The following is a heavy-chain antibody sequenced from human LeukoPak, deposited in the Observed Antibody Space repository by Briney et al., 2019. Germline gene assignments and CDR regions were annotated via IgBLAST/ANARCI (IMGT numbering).Heavy chain of an antibody. J-gene: IGHJ5*02. CDR1: GGSIRNGDYY. D-gene: IGHD3-22*01. V-gene: IGHV4-30-4*08. Sequence: SQTLSLTCTVSGGSIRNGDYYWSWIRQPPGKGLEWIGYIYYSGSTYYNPSLKSRVTISVDTSKNQFSLKLSSVTAADTAVYYCARETYYYDSSGSNWFDPWGQGTLVTVSS. CDR2: IYYSGST. CDR3: ARETYYYDSSGSNWFDP.